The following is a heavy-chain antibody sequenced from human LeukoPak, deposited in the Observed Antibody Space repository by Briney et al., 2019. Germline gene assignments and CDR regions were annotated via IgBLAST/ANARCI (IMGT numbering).Heavy chain of an antibody. D-gene: IGHD6-19*01. CDR2: MYKSGTT. J-gene: IGHJ4*02. CDR3: ARDRRAVAGPAFDY. CDR1: GYSINSGYY. V-gene: IGHV4-38-2*02. Sequence: PSETLSLTCTVSGYSINSGYYWGWIRQPPGKGLEWIGSMYKSGTTYYNPSLKSPVTISIDMSKNHLSLMLSSVTAADTAVYYCARDRRAVAGPAFDYWGQGTLATVSS.